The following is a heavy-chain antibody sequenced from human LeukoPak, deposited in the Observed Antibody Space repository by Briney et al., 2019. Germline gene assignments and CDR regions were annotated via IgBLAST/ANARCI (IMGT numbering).Heavy chain of an antibody. CDR2: INHSGST. CDR1: GGSFSGYY. V-gene: IGHV4-34*01. Sequence: SETLSLTCAVYGGSFSGYYWSWIRQPPGKGLEWIGEINHSGSTNYNPSLKSRVTISVDTSKNQFSLKLSSVTAADTAVYYCARDVKVRGYYYYGMDVWSQGTTVTVSS. J-gene: IGHJ6*02. D-gene: IGHD3-10*01. CDR3: ARDVKVRGYYYYGMDV.